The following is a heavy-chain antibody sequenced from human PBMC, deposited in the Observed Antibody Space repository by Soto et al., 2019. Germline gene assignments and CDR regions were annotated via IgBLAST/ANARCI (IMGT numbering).Heavy chain of an antibody. CDR1: GFTFRNHG. Sequence: QVQLVESGGGLVQPERSLRLSCAASGFTFRNHGMHWVRQAPGKGLEWVAVIWYDESHECYADSVKGRFSISRDNAKNTLYLQMNSLRAEDTAMYYCARDRSEFARWFDRWGQGTLVTVSS. V-gene: IGHV3-33*01. CDR2: IWYDESHE. CDR3: ARDRSEFARWFDR. D-gene: IGHD2-21*01. J-gene: IGHJ5*02.